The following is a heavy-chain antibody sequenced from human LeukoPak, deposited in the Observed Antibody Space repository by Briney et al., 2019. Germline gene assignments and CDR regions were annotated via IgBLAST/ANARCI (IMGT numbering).Heavy chain of an antibody. CDR3: ASHIAVAGTTDY. V-gene: IGHV4-34*01. CDR2: INHSGST. D-gene: IGHD6-19*01. CDR1: GGSFSGYY. Sequence: PSETLSLTCAVYGGSFSGYYWSWIRQPPGKGREGIGEINHSGSTNYNPSPKSRVTISVDTSKNQFSLKLSSVTAAETAVYYCASHIAVAGTTDYWGQGTLVTVSS. J-gene: IGHJ4*02.